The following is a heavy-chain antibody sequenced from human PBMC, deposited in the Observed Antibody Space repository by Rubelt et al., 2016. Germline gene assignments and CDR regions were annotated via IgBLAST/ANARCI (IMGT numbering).Heavy chain of an antibody. D-gene: IGHD6-13*01. J-gene: IGHJ6*04. V-gene: IGHV3-11*01. CDR3: ARAAAEYRGMDV. Sequence: VQLLESGGGLVQPGGSLRLSCAASGFTFSDYYMSWIRQAPGKGLEWVSYISSSGSTIYYADSVKCRFTMSRDTANNSLYRQRNRLRAEDTAVYYCARAAAEYRGMDVWGKGTTVTVSS. CDR1: GFTFSDYY. CDR2: ISSSGSTI.